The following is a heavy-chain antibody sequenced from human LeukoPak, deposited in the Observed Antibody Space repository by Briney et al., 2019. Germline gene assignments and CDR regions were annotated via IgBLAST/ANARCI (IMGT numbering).Heavy chain of an antibody. D-gene: IGHD2-8*02. V-gene: IGHV3-53*01. CDR1: GFTVSSNY. Sequence: QPGGSLRLSCAASGFTVSSNYMSWVRQAPGKGLEGVSVIYSGGSTYYADSVKGRFTISRDNSKNTLYLQMNSLRAEDTAVYYCARYWVGYGMDVWGQGTTVTVSS. CDR2: IYSGGST. CDR3: ARYWVGYGMDV. J-gene: IGHJ6*02.